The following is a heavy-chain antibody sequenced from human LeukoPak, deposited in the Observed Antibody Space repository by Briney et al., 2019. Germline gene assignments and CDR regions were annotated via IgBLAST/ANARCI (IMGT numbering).Heavy chain of an antibody. Sequence: GGSLRLSCAASGFTFTNFAMHWVRQAPGKGLEWVTVISDDGNNKYFADSVKGRFTISRDNSKNTLYLQMNSLRAEDTAVYYCARGGYYGSAPPNWFDPWGQGTLVTVSS. CDR3: ARGGYYGSAPPNWFDP. CDR1: GFTFTNFA. D-gene: IGHD3-10*01. CDR2: ISDDGNNK. J-gene: IGHJ5*02. V-gene: IGHV3-30*03.